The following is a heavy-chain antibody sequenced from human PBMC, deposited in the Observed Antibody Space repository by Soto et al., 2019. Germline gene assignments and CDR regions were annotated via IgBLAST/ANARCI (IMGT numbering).Heavy chain of an antibody. J-gene: IGHJ4*02. CDR1: GFPFISYA. V-gene: IGHV3-30-3*01. Sequence: QVQLVESGEAVVQLGRPLGPSCAAPGFPFISYAMHWFRQAPGKGLEWVAVISYDGSNKYYADSVKGRFTISRDNSKNTLYLQMNSLRAEDTAVYYCARGEEEGADYFDYWGQGTLVTVSS. CDR3: ARGEEEGADYFDY. CDR2: ISYDGSNK.